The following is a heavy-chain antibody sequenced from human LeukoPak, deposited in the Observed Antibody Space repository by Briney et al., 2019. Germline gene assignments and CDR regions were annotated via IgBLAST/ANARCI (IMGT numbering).Heavy chain of an antibody. Sequence: SETLSLTCTVSGGSISSYYWSWIRQPPGKGLEWIGYVYYSGSTNYNPSLKSRVTISVDTSKNQFSLKLSSVTAADTAVYYCARDDEYSSSSGQGYWGQGTLVTVSS. V-gene: IGHV4-59*01. CDR2: VYYSGST. CDR1: GGSISSYY. CDR3: ARDDEYSSSSGQGY. D-gene: IGHD6-6*01. J-gene: IGHJ4*02.